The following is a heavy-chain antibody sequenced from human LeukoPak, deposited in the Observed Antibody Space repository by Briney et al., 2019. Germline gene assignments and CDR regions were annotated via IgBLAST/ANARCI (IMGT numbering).Heavy chain of an antibody. J-gene: IGHJ4*02. D-gene: IGHD3-22*01. V-gene: IGHV3-23*01. CDR1: GFTFRRYG. CDR3: AKVSEYYYDSSGYFDY. Sequence: GGTLRLSCAASGFTFRRYGMSWVRQAPGKGLEWVSAISGSGGSTYYAESVKGRFTISRDNAKNSLSLQMNSLRAEDTALYYCAKVSEYYYDSSGYFDYWGQGALVTVSS. CDR2: ISGSGGST.